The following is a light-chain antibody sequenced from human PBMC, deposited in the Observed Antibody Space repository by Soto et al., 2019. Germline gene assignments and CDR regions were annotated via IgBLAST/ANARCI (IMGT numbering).Light chain of an antibody. CDR2: EAS. J-gene: IGLJ1*01. CDR3: CSFTSSNTHV. Sequence: QSVLTQPPSASGSPGQSVTISCTGTSSDVGGYNYVSWYQQHPGKAPKLMIYEASERPSGVPDRFSGSKSGNTASLTISGLQSEVEADYYGCSFTSSNTHVFGTGTKVTV. V-gene: IGLV2-8*01. CDR1: SSDVGGYNY.